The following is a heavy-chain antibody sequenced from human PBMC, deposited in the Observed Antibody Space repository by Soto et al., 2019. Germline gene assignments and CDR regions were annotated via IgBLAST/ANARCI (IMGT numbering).Heavy chain of an antibody. D-gene: IGHD3-9*01. CDR1: GGTFSSYA. Sequence: SVKVSCKASGGTFSSYAISWVRQAPGQGLEWMGGIIPIFGTANYAQKFQGRVTITADESTSTAYMELSSLRSEDTAVYYCARDNWYYDILTGTPESPHYYYYGMDVWGQGTTVTVSS. J-gene: IGHJ6*02. CDR3: ARDNWYYDILTGTPESPHYYYYGMDV. CDR2: IIPIFGTA. V-gene: IGHV1-69*13.